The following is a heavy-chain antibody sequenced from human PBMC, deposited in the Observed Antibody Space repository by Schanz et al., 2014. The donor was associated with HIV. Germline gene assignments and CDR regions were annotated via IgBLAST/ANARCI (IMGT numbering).Heavy chain of an antibody. Sequence: VQLLESGGCLVQPGRSLRLSCTATGFTFNVYGMHWVRQAPGKGLEWVARISPDGDTQHYADSLKGRFTISRDNFKNTLDLQMDSLRPDDTAVYYCAKGYTSSSVFNLWGRGTLVTVSS. J-gene: IGHJ2*01. CDR1: GFTFNVYG. CDR2: ISPDGDTQ. D-gene: IGHD6-6*01. V-gene: IGHV3-30*18. CDR3: AKGYTSSSVFNL.